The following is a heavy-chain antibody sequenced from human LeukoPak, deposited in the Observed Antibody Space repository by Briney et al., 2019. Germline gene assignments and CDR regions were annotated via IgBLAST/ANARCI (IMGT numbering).Heavy chain of an antibody. CDR2: LSGSGGST. J-gene: IGHJ5*02. V-gene: IGHV3-23*01. Sequence: GGPLRFSCAAPGFTFTSYAMSWVRQAPGKGLESVSALSGSGGSTYYADSVKGRFTISRDNSKNTLYLQMNSLRAEDTAVYYCAKDRRGSFWFDPWGQGTLVTVSS. CDR1: GFTFTSYA. CDR3: AKDRRGSFWFDP.